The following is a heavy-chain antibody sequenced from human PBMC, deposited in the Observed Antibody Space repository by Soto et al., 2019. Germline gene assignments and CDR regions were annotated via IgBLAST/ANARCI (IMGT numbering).Heavy chain of an antibody. CDR1: GFTFRTYA. CDR3: AKNYLGSGYYYNGLDY. D-gene: IGHD3-10*01. V-gene: IGHV3-30*18. CDR2: MAYDGSNE. Sequence: GGSLRLSCAASGFTFRTYAMHWVRQAPGKGLEWVAVMAYDGSNEYYSDSVTGRFTISRDNSKNTRYLQMNSLRAEDTAVYYCAKNYLGSGYYYNGLDYWGQGTLVTVSS. J-gene: IGHJ4*02.